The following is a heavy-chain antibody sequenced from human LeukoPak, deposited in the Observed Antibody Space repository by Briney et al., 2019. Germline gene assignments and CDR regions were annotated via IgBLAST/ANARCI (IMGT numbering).Heavy chain of an antibody. CDR2: IYYSGRT. CDR1: GHSISRGGYY. J-gene: IGHJ4*02. D-gene: IGHD3-22*01. Sequence: PSETLSLTCTLSGHSISRGGYYWSWIRQHPGKGREWFGYIYYSGRTYYNSPLKSRVTRSVDTSKNQFSVMLSSVTAADTAVYYCARGSYDSSGYRLDYWGQGTLVTVSS. CDR3: ARGSYDSSGYRLDY. V-gene: IGHV4-31*03.